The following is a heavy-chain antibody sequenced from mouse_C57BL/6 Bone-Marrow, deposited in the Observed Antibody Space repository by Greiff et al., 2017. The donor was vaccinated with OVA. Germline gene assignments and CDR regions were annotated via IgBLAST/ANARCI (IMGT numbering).Heavy chain of an antibody. J-gene: IGHJ2*01. Sequence: DVQLQESGPGLVKPSQSLSLTCSVTGYSITSGYYWNWIRQFPGNKLEWMGYISYDGSNNYNPSLKNRISITRDTSKNQFFLKLNSVTTEDTATYYCARDDTTVVATYYFDYWGQGTTLTVSS. CDR2: ISYDGSN. V-gene: IGHV3-6*01. CDR1: GYSITSGYY. D-gene: IGHD1-1*01. CDR3: ARDDTTVVATYYFDY.